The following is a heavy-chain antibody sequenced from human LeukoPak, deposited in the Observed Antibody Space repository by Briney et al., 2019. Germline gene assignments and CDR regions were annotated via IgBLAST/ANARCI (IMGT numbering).Heavy chain of an antibody. CDR3: ARQNYDFWSGYSTNNRFDP. Sequence: PSETLSLTCAVSGYSISSGYYWGWIRHPPGKGLEWIGRIYHSGITYFNPPLNSRVTISVATSKNQFSLKLSSVTAADTPVYYCARQNYDFWSGYSTNNRFDPWGQGTLVTVSS. J-gene: IGHJ5*02. D-gene: IGHD3-3*01. V-gene: IGHV4-38-2*01. CDR2: IYHSGIT. CDR1: GYSISSGYY.